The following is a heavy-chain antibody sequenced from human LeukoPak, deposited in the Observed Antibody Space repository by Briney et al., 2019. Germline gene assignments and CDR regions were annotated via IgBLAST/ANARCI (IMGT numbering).Heavy chain of an antibody. J-gene: IGHJ4*02. CDR3: ARGGCEQQLEFDF. V-gene: IGHV4-59*13. Sequence: SETLSLTCTVSGGSIRSYYWSWIRQPPGKGLEWVGYIYSSGRNNYNPSLKSRVTISVDMSKNQFSLKLSSVTAADTAVYYCARGGCEQQLEFDFWGQGTLVTVSS. D-gene: IGHD3-3*01. CDR1: GGSIRSYY. CDR2: IYSSGRN.